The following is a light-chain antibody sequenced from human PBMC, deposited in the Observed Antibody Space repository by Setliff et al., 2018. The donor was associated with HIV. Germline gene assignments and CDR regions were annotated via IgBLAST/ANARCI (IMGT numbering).Light chain of an antibody. CDR1: SSDIGTYNY. V-gene: IGLV2-11*01. CDR2: DVS. J-gene: IGLJ1*01. CDR3: CSYAGSYTYI. Sequence: ALAQPRSVSGSPGQSVTFSCTGSSSDIGTYNYVSWYQQHPGKAPKLMIYDVSRRPSGVPDRFSGSKSGNTASLTISGLQADDEADYYCCSYAGSYTYIFGTGTKVTVL.